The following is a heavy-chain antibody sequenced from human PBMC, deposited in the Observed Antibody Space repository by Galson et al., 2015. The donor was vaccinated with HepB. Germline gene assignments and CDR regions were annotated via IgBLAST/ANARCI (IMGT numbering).Heavy chain of an antibody. Sequence: SLRLSCAASGLTFGASGMHWVRQAPGKGLEWGALIWYDGNNENYADSVKGRFTISRDNYKNTLYLQMNSLRAEDTGVYYCARDLRKGRYFDYWGQGTLVTVSS. CDR3: ARDLRKGRYFDY. V-gene: IGHV3-33*01. CDR1: GLTFGASG. CDR2: IWYDGNNE. J-gene: IGHJ4*02. D-gene: IGHD3-9*01.